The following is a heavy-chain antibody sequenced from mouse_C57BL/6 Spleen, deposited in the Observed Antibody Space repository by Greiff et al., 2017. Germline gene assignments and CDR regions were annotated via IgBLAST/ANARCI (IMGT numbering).Heavy chain of an antibody. V-gene: IGHV1-42*01. D-gene: IGHD1-1*01. CDR2: INPSTGGT. Sequence: VQLKESGPELVKPGASVKISCKASGYSFTGYYMNWVKQSPEKSLEWIGEINPSTGGTTYNQKFKAKATLTVDKSSSTAYMQLKSLTSEDSAVYYCGTTVVATPFAYWGQGTLVTVSA. CDR3: GTTVVATPFAY. J-gene: IGHJ3*01. CDR1: GYSFTGYY.